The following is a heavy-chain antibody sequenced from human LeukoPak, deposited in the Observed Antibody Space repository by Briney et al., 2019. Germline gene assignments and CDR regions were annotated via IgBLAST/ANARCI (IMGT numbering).Heavy chain of an antibody. Sequence: RGGTLRLTCAASGFTFSSNGMRCVRHVPGKGLEWLGVISYDGSRKSYADSVKGRFTISKDNSKNTLYLQMNSLRAEETAVYYCAKDLRGVAFSYFDYWGQGTLVTVSP. CDR3: AKDLRGVAFSYFDY. V-gene: IGHV3-30*18. CDR2: ISYDGSRK. J-gene: IGHJ4*02. CDR1: GFTFSSNG. D-gene: IGHD3-10*01.